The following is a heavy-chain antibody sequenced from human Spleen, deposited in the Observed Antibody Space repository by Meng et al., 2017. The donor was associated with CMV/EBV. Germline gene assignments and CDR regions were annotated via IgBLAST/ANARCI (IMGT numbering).Heavy chain of an antibody. Sequence: SETLSLTCTVSGGSISSYYWSWIRQPPGKGLEWIGYIYYSGSTNYNPSLKSRVTISVDTSKNHFSLKLSSVTAADTAVYYCATPRAGYASGWSFDYWGQGALVTVSS. CDR3: ATPRAGYASGWSFDY. V-gene: IGHV4-59*12. D-gene: IGHD6-19*01. CDR2: IYYSGST. J-gene: IGHJ4*02. CDR1: GGSISSYY.